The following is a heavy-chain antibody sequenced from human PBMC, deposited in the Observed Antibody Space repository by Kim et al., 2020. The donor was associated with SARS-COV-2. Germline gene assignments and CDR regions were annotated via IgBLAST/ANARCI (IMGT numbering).Heavy chain of an antibody. CDR1: GFTFSNNG. CDR2: ISVNGDST. V-gene: IGHV3-23*01. Sequence: GGSLRLSCAASGFTFSNNGMTWVRQAPGKGLEWSSGISVNGDSTSYVDSVKGRFTSSRDNSKNTLYLQMNRLRAEDTAVYYCAIGPRSTWSLWGQGTLVTVSS. J-gene: IGHJ4*02. D-gene: IGHD6-13*01. CDR3: AIGPRSTWSL.